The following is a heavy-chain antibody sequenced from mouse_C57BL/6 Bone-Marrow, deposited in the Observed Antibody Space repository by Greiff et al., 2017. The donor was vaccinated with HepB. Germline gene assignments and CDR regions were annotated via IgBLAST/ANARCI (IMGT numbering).Heavy chain of an antibody. V-gene: IGHV1-63*01. Sequence: VQLQQSGAELVRPGTSVKMSCKASGYTFTNYWIGWAKQRPGHGLEWIGDIYPGGGYTNYNEKFKGKATLTADKSSSTAYMQFSSLTSEDSAIYYCARKDYDYYYAMDYWGQGTSVTVSS. CDR2: IYPGGGYT. CDR3: ARKDYDYYYAMDY. CDR1: GYTFTNYW. D-gene: IGHD2-4*01. J-gene: IGHJ4*01.